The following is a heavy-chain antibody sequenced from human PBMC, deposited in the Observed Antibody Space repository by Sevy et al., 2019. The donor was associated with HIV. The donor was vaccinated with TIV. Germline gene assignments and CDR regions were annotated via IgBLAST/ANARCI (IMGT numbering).Heavy chain of an antibody. V-gene: IGHV3-53*01. CDR3: ARWGVVVAGRYDAFDI. CDR1: GFTVSSNY. J-gene: IGHJ3*02. CDR2: IYSGGST. D-gene: IGHD6-19*01. Sequence: GGSLRLSCAASGFTVSSNYMSWVRQAPGKGLEWVSVIYSGGSTYYADSVKGRFIISRDNSKNTLYLQMNSLRAEDTAVYYCARWGVVVAGRYDAFDIWGQGTMVTVSS.